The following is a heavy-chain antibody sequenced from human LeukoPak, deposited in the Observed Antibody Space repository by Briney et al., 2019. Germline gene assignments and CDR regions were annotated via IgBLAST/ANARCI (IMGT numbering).Heavy chain of an antibody. CDR2: IYYSGST. Sequence: SETLSLTCTVSGGSISSYYWSWIRQPPGKGLEWIGYIYYSGSTNYNPSLKSRVTISVDTSKNQFSLKLNSVTAADTAVYYCARGRVLYDSTGYNYWGQGTLVTLSS. CDR3: ARGRVLYDSTGYNY. CDR1: GGSISSYY. V-gene: IGHV4-59*01. D-gene: IGHD3-22*01. J-gene: IGHJ4*02.